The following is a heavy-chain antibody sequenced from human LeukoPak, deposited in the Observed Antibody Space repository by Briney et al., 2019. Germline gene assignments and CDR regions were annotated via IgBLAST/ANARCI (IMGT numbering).Heavy chain of an antibody. V-gene: IGHV4-34*01. CDR3: ARGRSEDIVVVPAAICWDY. Sequence: PSETLSLTCAVYGGSFSGHYWSWIRQPPGKGLEWIGEINHSGSTNYNPSLKSRVTISVDTSKNQFSLKLSSVTAADTAVYYCARGRSEDIVVVPAAICWDYWGQGTLVTVSS. D-gene: IGHD2-2*02. CDR1: GGSFSGHY. J-gene: IGHJ4*02. CDR2: INHSGST.